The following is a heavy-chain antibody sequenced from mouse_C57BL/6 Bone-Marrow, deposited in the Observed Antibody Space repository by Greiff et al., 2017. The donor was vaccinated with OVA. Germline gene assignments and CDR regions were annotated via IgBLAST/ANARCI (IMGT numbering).Heavy chain of an antibody. V-gene: IGHV7-3*01. CDR2: IRNKANGYTT. CDR1: GFTFTDYY. D-gene: IGHD2-5*01. Sequence: EVHLVESGGGLVQPGGSLSLSCAASGFTFTDYYMSWVRQPPGKALEWLGFIRNKANGYTTEYSASVKGRFTISRDNSQSILYLQMNALRAEDSATYYGARGSNYDYYAMDYWGQGTSVTVSS. CDR3: ARGSNYDYYAMDY. J-gene: IGHJ4*01.